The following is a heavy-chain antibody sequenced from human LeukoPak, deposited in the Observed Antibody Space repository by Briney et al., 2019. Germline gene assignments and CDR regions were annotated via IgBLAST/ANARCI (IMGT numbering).Heavy chain of an antibody. V-gene: IGHV4-39*01. D-gene: IGHD4-17*01. Sequence: SETLSLTCTVSGGSISSSSYYWGWLRQPPGKGLEWIGSIYYSGSTYYNPSLKSRATISVDTSKNQFSLKLSSVTAADTAVYYCARHAYGDYGNYYYYYMDVWGKGTTVTISS. CDR3: ARHAYGDYGNYYYYYMDV. J-gene: IGHJ6*03. CDR2: IYYSGST. CDR1: GGSISSSSYY.